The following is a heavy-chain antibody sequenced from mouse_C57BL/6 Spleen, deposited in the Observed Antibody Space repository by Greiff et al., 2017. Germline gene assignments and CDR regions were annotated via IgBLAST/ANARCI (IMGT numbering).Heavy chain of an antibody. J-gene: IGHJ3*01. CDR2: IDPENGDT. CDR3: STGTNAY. D-gene: IGHD4-1*01. Sequence: VQLKESGAELVRPGASVKLSCTASGFNIKDDYMHWVKQRPEQGLEWIGWIDPENGDTEYASKFQGKATITADTSSNTAYLQLSSLPSEDTAVYYCSTGTNAYWGQGTLVTVSA. CDR1: GFNIKDDY. V-gene: IGHV14-4*01.